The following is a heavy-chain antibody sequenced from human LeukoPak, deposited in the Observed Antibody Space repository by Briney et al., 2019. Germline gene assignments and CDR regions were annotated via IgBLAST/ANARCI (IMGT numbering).Heavy chain of an antibody. Sequence: GGSLRLSCAASASGVSFSSHSMNWVRQAPGKGLEWISYIHSSSNYIFYAASVKDRFTVSRDNVRNSLYLQMNSLRAEDTAMYYCAREYNSRATFDYWGQGTLVTVSS. V-gene: IGHV3-21*05. CDR1: ASGVSFSSHS. CDR3: AREYNSRATFDY. CDR2: IHSSSNYI. D-gene: IGHD1-20*01. J-gene: IGHJ4*02.